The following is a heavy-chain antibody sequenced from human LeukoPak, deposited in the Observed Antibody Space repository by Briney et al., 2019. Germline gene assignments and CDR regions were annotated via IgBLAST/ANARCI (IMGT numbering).Heavy chain of an antibody. CDR1: GYTFTGYY. V-gene: IGHV1-2*02. Sequence: ASVKVSCKASGYTFTGYYMHWVRQAPGQGLEWMGWINPNSGGTNYAQKFQGRVTMTRDTSISTAYMELSRLRSDDTAVYYYARASSLYEQLVPFDPWGQGTLVTVSS. D-gene: IGHD6-13*01. J-gene: IGHJ5*02. CDR3: ARASSLYEQLVPFDP. CDR2: INPNSGGT.